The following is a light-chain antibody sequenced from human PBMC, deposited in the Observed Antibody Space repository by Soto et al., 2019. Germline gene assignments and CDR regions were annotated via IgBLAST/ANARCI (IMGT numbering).Light chain of an antibody. V-gene: IGKV3-15*01. Sequence: EIVLTQSPGTLSVSPGERATLSCRASQSVSSNLAWYQQKPGQAPRLLIYGASTRATGIPARFSGSGPGTDFTLTISSLQSEDFAVYYCQQYNNWLLTFGPGARLENK. CDR3: QQYNNWLLT. CDR2: GAS. CDR1: QSVSSN. J-gene: IGKJ5*01.